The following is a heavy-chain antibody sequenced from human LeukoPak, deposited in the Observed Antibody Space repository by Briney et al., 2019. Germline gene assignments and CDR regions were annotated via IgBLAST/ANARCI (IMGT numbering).Heavy chain of an antibody. CDR3: AKGSASGIAAAGDD. D-gene: IGHD6-13*01. J-gene: IGHJ4*02. CDR1: GFTFSSYA. CDR2: ISGSGGST. V-gene: IGHV3-23*01. Sequence: GGSLRLSCAASGFTFSSYAMSWVRQAPGKGLEWVSAISGSGGSTYYADSVKGRFTISRDNSKNTLYLQMNSLRAEDTAVYYCAKGSASGIAAAGDDWGQGTLVTVSS.